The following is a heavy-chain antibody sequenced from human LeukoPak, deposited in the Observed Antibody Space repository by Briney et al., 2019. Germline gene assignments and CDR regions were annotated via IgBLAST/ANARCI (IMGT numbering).Heavy chain of an antibody. Sequence: QSGGSLRLSCAAFGFTVSSKYMSWVRQAPGKGLEGVSVFYSGGSTYYADSVKGRFTISRDNSKNTLYFQMNSLRAEDTAVYYCARGPGWNYFDYWGQGTLVTVSS. D-gene: IGHD6-19*01. CDR1: GFTVSSKY. CDR2: FYSGGST. J-gene: IGHJ4*02. V-gene: IGHV3-53*01. CDR3: ARGPGWNYFDY.